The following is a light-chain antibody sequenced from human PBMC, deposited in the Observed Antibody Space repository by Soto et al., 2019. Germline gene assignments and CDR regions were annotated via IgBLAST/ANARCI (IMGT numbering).Light chain of an antibody. J-gene: IGKJ1*01. CDR1: QSISSW. V-gene: IGKV1-5*03. Sequence: DIHMTQSPSTLSASVGDRVTITCRASQSISSWLAWYQQKAGEAPKLLIYKASSLESGVPSRFGGSGSGTEFTLTISSLQSDDFATYYCQQYNVYPWTYGQGTKVDIK. CDR2: KAS. CDR3: QQYNVYPWT.